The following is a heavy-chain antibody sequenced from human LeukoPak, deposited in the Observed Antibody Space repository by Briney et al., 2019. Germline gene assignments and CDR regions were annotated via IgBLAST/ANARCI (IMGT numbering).Heavy chain of an antibody. Sequence: GGSLRLSCAASGFTFSDYAMGWVRQAPGKRLEWFSAIIGSGGNTYHADSVKGRFTISRDNSKNTLYLQMNSLRAEDTAVYYCAKGSAMVRPYCFDFWGQGTLVAVSS. CDR3: AKGSAMVRPYCFDF. CDR1: GFTFSDYA. D-gene: IGHD3-10*01. J-gene: IGHJ4*02. CDR2: IIGSGGNT. V-gene: IGHV3-23*01.